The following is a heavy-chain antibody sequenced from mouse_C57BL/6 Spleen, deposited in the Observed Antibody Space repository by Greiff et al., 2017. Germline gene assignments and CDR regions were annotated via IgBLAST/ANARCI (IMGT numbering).Heavy chain of an antibody. CDR1: GYTFTSYW. CDR2: IDPSDSYT. CDR3: ARRDDYADYYAMDY. Sequence: QVQLQQPGAELVKPGASVKLSCKASGYTFTSYWMQWVKQRPGQGLEWIGEIDPSDSYTNYNQKFKGKATLTVDTSSSTAYMQLSSLTSEDSAVYYCARRDDYADYYAMDYWGQGTSVTVSS. J-gene: IGHJ4*01. V-gene: IGHV1-50*01. D-gene: IGHD2-4*01.